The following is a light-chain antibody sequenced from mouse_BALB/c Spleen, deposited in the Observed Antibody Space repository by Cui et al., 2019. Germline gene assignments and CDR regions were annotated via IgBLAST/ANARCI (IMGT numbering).Light chain of an antibody. CDR3: FQGSHVPFT. CDR2: KVC. J-gene: IGKJ4*01. CDR1: QSIVHSNGKTY. Sequence: DVLTTPTPHSLPVSLGDHASISCRSSQSIVHSNGKTYVEWYLQNPGQSPKLLIYKVCNRFAGVPGRFSGSGTGTDFTLKIRRVEAEGLGGYYCFQGSHVPFTFGSGTKLEIK. V-gene: IGKV1-117*01.